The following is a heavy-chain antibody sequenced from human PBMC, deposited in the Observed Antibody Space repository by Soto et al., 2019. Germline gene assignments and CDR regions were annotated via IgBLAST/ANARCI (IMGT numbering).Heavy chain of an antibody. V-gene: IGHV3-11*06. CDR2: ISSSSSYT. CDR1: GFTFSDYY. Sequence: GGSLRLSCAASGFTFSDYYMSWIRQAPGKGLEWVSYISSSSSYTNYADPVKGRFTISRDNAKNSLYLQMNSLRAEDTAVYYCASERYGMDVWGQGTTVTVSS. CDR3: ASERYGMDV. J-gene: IGHJ6*02.